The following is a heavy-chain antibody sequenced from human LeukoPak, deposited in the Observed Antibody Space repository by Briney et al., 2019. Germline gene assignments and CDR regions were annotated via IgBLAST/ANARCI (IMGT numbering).Heavy chain of an antibody. Sequence: PSETLSLTCTVSGGSISSSSYYWGWIRQPPGKGLEWIGSIYYSGSTYYNPSLKSRVTISVDTSKNQFSLKLSSVTAADTAVYVRHSRDYELVCWFDPWGQGTLVTVSS. V-gene: IGHV4-39*01. CDR2: IYYSGST. CDR1: GGSISSSSYY. CDR3: HSRDYELVCWFDP. D-gene: IGHD4-17*01. J-gene: IGHJ5*02.